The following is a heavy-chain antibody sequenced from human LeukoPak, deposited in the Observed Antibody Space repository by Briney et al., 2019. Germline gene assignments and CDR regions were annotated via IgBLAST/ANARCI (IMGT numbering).Heavy chain of an antibody. CDR2: ISAYNGNT. J-gene: IGHJ3*02. CDR3: ARDLYGGNPQGSDAFDI. D-gene: IGHD4-23*01. CDR1: GYTFTSYG. Sequence: ASVKVSCKASGYTFTSYGISWVRQAPGQGLEWMGWISAYNGNTNYAQKFQGRVTMTTDTSTSTAYMELRSLRSDDTVVYYCARDLYGGNPQGSDAFDIWGQGTMVTVSS. V-gene: IGHV1-18*01.